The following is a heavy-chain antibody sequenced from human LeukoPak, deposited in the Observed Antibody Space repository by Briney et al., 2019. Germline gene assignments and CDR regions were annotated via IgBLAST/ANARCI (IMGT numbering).Heavy chain of an antibody. CDR2: ISGSGDST. V-gene: IGHV3-23*01. J-gene: IGHJ4*02. CDR3: AKGADRGTWRYGDY. CDR1: GFTFTTYA. D-gene: IGHD1-26*01. Sequence: HAGRSLRLSCAAAGFTFTTYAMGWVRQAPGKGLEWVSSISGSGDSTYYADSVKGRFTISRDNSKNTLYLQLNSLRADDTAVYYCAKGADRGTWRYGDYWGQGTLVTVSS.